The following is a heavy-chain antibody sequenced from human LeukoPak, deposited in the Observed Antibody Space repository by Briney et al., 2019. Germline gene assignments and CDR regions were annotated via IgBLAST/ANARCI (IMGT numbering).Heavy chain of an antibody. Sequence: PGGSLRLSCAASGFTISDYWMSWVRQAPGRGLEWVANIKYDGSERYYVDSVKGRFTISRDTATNSVYLYMNSLRADDTAVYYCAGDIAAAGLFFDYWGQGTLVTVSS. CDR3: AGDIAAAGLFFDY. CDR1: GFTISDYW. CDR2: IKYDGSER. D-gene: IGHD6-13*01. V-gene: IGHV3-7*01. J-gene: IGHJ4*02.